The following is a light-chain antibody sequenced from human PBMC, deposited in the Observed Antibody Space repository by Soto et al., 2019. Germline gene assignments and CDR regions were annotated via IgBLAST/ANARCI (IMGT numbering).Light chain of an antibody. J-gene: IGKJ2*01. V-gene: IGKV3-20*01. CDR2: GAS. CDR3: QQYGGVPYT. Sequence: IVLTQSPGTLSLSPGQRATLSCRASERISRDYLAWYQQRLGQAPRLLIYGASSGATGIPDRFSGSGSATDFTLTISRLEPEDFAIYYCQQYGGVPYTFGQGTKLEIK. CDR1: ERISRDY.